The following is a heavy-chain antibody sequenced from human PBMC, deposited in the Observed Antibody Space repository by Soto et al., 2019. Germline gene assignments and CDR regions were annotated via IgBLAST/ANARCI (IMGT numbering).Heavy chain of an antibody. D-gene: IGHD3-22*01. CDR2: ISSSGSTI. Sequence: HPGGSLRLSCAASGFTFSSYEMNWVRQAPGKGLEWVSYISSSGSTIYYADSVKGRFTISRDNAKNSVSLQMNTLRVEDTAVYYCAREDSIIIPPVSDFWGQGTLVTVPS. V-gene: IGHV3-48*03. J-gene: IGHJ4*02. CDR1: GFTFSSYE. CDR3: AREDSIIIPPVSDF.